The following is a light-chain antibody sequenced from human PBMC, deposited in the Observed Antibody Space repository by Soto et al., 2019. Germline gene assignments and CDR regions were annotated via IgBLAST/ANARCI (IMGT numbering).Light chain of an antibody. CDR1: SSNIGAGYD. Sequence: QSVPTQPPSVSGAPGQRVTISCTGSSSNIGAGYDVHWYQQLPGTAPKLLFYGNSNRPSGVPDRFSGSKSGTSASLAITGLQAEDEADYYCQSYDSSLSGVVFGGGTKLTVL. CDR3: QSYDSSLSGVV. J-gene: IGLJ2*01. V-gene: IGLV1-40*01. CDR2: GNS.